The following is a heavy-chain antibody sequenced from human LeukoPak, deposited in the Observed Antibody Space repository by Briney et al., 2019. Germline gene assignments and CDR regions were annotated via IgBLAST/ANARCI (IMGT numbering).Heavy chain of an antibody. CDR3: ARGGGSQAFDY. Sequence: GASVKVSCKASGGTFSSYAISWVRQAPGQGLEWMGGIIPIFGTANYAQKFQGRVTITTDESTSTASMELSSLRSEDTAVYYCARGGGSQAFDYWGQGTLVTVSS. CDR1: GGTFSSYA. V-gene: IGHV1-69*05. CDR2: IIPIFGTA. D-gene: IGHD1-26*01. J-gene: IGHJ4*02.